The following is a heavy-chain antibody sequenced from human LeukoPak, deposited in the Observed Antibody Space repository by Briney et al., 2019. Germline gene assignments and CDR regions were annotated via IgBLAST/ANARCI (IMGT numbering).Heavy chain of an antibody. CDR1: GGSISSHY. CDR2: IYYSGST. CDR3: ARDLRRQQLAFHY. J-gene: IGHJ4*02. Sequence: ASETLSLTCTVSGGSISSHYWSWIRQPPGEGLEWIGYIYYSGSTNYNPSLKSRVTISVDTSKNQFSLKLSSVTAADTAVYYCARDLRRQQLAFHYWGQGTLVTVSS. D-gene: IGHD6-6*01. V-gene: IGHV4-59*11.